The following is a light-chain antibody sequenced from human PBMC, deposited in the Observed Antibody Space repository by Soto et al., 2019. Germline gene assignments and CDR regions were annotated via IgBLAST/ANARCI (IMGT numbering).Light chain of an antibody. Sequence: QSVLTQPASVSGSPGQSITISCTGTSSDVGAYNYDSWYQQHPGKVPKLIIYDVNNRPSGVSNRFSGSKSGNTASLTISGLQTEDVADYYCSSYTSANTYVFGTGTKVTVL. J-gene: IGLJ1*01. CDR1: SSDVGAYNY. CDR2: DVN. CDR3: SSYTSANTYV. V-gene: IGLV2-14*01.